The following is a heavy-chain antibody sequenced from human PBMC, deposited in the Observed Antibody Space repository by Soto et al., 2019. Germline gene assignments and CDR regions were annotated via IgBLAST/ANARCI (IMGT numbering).Heavy chain of an antibody. Sequence: PGGSLRLSCAVSGFTFSSYAMSWVRQAPGKGLEWVSCISGSGGSTDYADSVKGRFTISRDNSKNTLYLQMNSLRTEDTAVYYCARRGPGTYFDYWGQGTLVTVSS. V-gene: IGHV3-23*01. CDR1: GFTFSSYA. CDR2: ISGSGGST. D-gene: IGHD6-13*01. J-gene: IGHJ4*02. CDR3: ARRGPGTYFDY.